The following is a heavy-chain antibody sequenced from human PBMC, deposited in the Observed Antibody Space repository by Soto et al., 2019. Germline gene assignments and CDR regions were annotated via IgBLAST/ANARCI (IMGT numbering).Heavy chain of an antibody. CDR3: ARDHSSSWYLGYYYGMDV. Sequence: ASVKVSCKASGYTFTSYGISGVRQAPGQGLEWMGWISAYNGNTNYAQKLQGRVTMTTDTSTSTAYMELRSLRSDDTAVYYCARDHSSSWYLGYYYGMDVWGQGTTVTVS. CDR2: ISAYNGNT. V-gene: IGHV1-18*01. CDR1: GYTFTSYG. D-gene: IGHD6-13*01. J-gene: IGHJ6*02.